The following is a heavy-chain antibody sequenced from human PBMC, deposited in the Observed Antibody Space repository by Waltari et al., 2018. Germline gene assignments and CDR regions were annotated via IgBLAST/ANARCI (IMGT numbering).Heavy chain of an antibody. V-gene: IGHV4-31*03. CDR2: VYYSGST. J-gene: IGHJ4*02. Sequence: QVQLQESGTGRVKPSQSLCLPCTVSGGSISSGGDYWSWLRQPPGKGLEWSGYVYYSGSTYYNPSLKRRVTISVDTSKNLFSLKLSSVAAADTAVYYCARAPSVINFDYWGQGTLVTVSS. D-gene: IGHD2-21*01. CDR1: GGSISSGGDY. CDR3: ARAPSVINFDY.